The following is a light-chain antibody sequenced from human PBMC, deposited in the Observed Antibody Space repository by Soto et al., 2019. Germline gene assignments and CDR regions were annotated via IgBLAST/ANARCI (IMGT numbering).Light chain of an antibody. V-gene: IGKV3-20*01. CDR3: QQYGSSPPLT. Sequence: EIVLTQSPGTLSVSPGDGATLSCRASQTVGKNYLAWYQQRPGQAPRLLIHGASSRATGIPDRFSGSGSGTEFTLTIGRLEPEDFAVYYCQQYGSSPPLTFGGGTKVEIK. J-gene: IGKJ4*01. CDR1: QTVGKNY. CDR2: GAS.